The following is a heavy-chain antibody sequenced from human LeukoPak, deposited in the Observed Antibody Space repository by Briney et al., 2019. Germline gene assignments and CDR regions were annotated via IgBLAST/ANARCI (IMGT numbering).Heavy chain of an antibody. CDR3: ARDRVRDGSGWYFSL. CDR1: GFTFSSYS. CDR2: ISSSSSYI. Sequence: GGSLRLSCAASGFTFSSYSMNWVRQAPGKGLEWVSSISSSSSYIYYADSVKGRFTISRDNAKNSLYLQMNSLRAEDTAVYYCARDRVRDGSGWYFSLWGQGTLVTVSS. J-gene: IGHJ4*02. V-gene: IGHV3-21*01. D-gene: IGHD6-19*01.